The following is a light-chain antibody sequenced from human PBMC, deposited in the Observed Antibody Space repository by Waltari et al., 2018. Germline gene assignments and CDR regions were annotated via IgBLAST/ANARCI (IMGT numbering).Light chain of an antibody. CDR2: DAS. CDR1: QSVSSY. J-gene: IGKJ5*01. Sequence: ETVLTQSPATLSLSPGERATLSCRASQSVSSYLAWYQQKPGQAPRLLIYDASNRATGIPARFSGSGSGTDFTLTISSLEPEDFAVYYCQQRCNWPPITFGQGTRLEIK. CDR3: QQRCNWPPIT. V-gene: IGKV3-11*01.